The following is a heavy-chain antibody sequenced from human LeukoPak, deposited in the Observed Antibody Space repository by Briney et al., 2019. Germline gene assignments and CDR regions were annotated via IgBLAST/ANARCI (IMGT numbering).Heavy chain of an antibody. Sequence: PGGSLRLSCTASGFTFSDYWMTWVRQAPGKGPEWVAYIKQDGSQRYYVDSVRGRFTISRDNVKNSLFLQMNGLRAEDTAVYYCARRGGSSSRRSPIDYWGQGTLVTVSS. V-gene: IGHV3-7*01. CDR3: ARRGGSSSRRSPIDY. CDR2: IKQDGSQR. D-gene: IGHD6-6*01. J-gene: IGHJ4*02. CDR1: GFTFSDYW.